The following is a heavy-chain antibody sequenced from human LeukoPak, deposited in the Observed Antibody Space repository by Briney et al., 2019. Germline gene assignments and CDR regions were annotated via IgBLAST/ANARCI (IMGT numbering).Heavy chain of an antibody. Sequence: PSETLSLTCTVSGASISGSPYYWGWIRQSPGKGLEWIGSFYDGGSIYYNPSLESRVIVSVDTSKNQFSLNMSSVTAADTAMYYCGRPYRVYGHSPFDYWGQGILVTVSS. CDR1: GASISGSPYY. J-gene: IGHJ4*02. CDR3: GRPYRVYGHSPFDY. D-gene: IGHD3-10*01. CDR2: FYDGGSI. V-gene: IGHV4-39*01.